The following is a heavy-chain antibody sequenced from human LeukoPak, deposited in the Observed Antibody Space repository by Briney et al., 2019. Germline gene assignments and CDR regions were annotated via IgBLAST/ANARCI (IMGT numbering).Heavy chain of an antibody. V-gene: IGHV1-69*13. Sequence: ASVQVSCQASGGTFISYAISWVRQAPGQGLEWMGGIIPIFGTANYAQKFQGRITITAAETTSTAYMELSSLESEDTAVYYCARSRGSGYYYMDVWGKGTTVTVSS. J-gene: IGHJ6*03. CDR2: IIPIFGTA. CDR3: ARSRGSGYYYMDV. D-gene: IGHD2-2*01. CDR1: GGTFISYA.